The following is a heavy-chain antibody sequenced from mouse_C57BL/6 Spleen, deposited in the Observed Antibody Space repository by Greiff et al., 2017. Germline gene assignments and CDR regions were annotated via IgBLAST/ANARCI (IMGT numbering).Heavy chain of an antibody. CDR3: ALKGVYYGSSYWYFDV. V-gene: IGHV8-12*01. CDR2: IYWGDDK. J-gene: IGHJ1*03. Sequence: QFTLPASGLGLVQSSQTLSLTCSFSGFSLSTSGMGVSWIRQPSGKGLEWRAHIYWGDDKRYTPFLKSRLTISKETSRNQVFLRITSVDTADTATYYCALKGVYYGSSYWYFDVWGTGTTVTVSS. CDR1: GFSLSTSGMG. D-gene: IGHD1-1*01.